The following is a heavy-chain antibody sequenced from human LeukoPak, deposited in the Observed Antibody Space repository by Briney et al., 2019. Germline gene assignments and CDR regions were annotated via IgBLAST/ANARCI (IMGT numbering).Heavy chain of an antibody. J-gene: IGHJ4*02. CDR1: GGSFSGYY. D-gene: IGHD6-19*01. CDR2: INHSGST. CDR3: ATDFGDSSGWYRF. V-gene: IGHV4-34*01. Sequence: PSETLSLTCAVYGGSFSGYYWSWFRQPPGKGLEWIGEINHSGSTNYNPSLKSRVTISVDTSKNQFSLKVSSVTAADTAVYYCATDFGDSSGWYRFWGQGTLVTVSS.